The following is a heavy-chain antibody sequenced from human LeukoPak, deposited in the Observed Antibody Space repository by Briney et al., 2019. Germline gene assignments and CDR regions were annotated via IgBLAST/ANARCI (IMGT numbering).Heavy chain of an antibody. Sequence: SETLSLTCTVSGGSISSYYWSWIRQPPGKGLEWIGYIYYSGSTNYNPSLKSRVTISVDTSKYQFSLKLSSVTAADTAVYYCARVRYSYFFDYWGQGTLVTVSS. CDR2: IYYSGST. D-gene: IGHD5-18*01. CDR3: ARVRYSYFFDY. V-gene: IGHV4-59*01. J-gene: IGHJ4*02. CDR1: GGSISSYY.